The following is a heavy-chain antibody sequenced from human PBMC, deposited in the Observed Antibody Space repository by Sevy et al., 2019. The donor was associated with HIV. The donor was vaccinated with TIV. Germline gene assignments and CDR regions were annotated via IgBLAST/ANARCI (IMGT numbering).Heavy chain of an antibody. V-gene: IGHV7-4-1*02. Sequence: ASVKVSCKASGYTFTSYAMNWVRQAPGQGLEWMGWINTNTGNPTYAQGFTGRFVFSLDTSVSTAYLQISSLKAEDTAVYYCARAIFTIFGSVSYYYYGMDVWGQGTTVTVSS. J-gene: IGHJ6*02. CDR3: ARAIFTIFGSVSYYYYGMDV. D-gene: IGHD3-3*01. CDR1: GYTFTSYA. CDR2: INTNTGNP.